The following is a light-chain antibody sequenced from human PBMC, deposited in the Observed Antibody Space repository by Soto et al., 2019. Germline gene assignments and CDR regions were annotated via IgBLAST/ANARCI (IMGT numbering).Light chain of an antibody. J-gene: IGKJ4*01. V-gene: IGKV3-11*01. CDR3: QQRSNWPLT. Sequence: EIVLTQSPATLSLSPGERATLSCRASQSVSSYLAWYQQKPGQAPRLLIYDASNRATGIPARFSGSGSGTAFSHTISSLEPEDFAVHYCQQRSNWPLTFGGGTKVEIK. CDR1: QSVSSY. CDR2: DAS.